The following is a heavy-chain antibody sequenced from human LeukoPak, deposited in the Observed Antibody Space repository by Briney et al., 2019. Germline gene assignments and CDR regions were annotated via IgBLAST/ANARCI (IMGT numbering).Heavy chain of an antibody. D-gene: IGHD3-10*02. CDR1: GFAFSSYE. V-gene: IGHV3-48*03. Sequence: GGSLRLSCAASGFAFSSYEMNRVRQAPGKGLEWVSYISSSGSTIYYADSVKGRFTISRDNAKNSLYLQMNSLRAEDTAVYYCAELGITMIGGVWGKGTTVTISS. J-gene: IGHJ6*04. CDR3: AELGITMIGGV. CDR2: ISSSGSTI.